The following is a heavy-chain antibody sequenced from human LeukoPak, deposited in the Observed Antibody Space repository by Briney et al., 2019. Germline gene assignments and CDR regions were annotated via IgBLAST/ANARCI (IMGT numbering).Heavy chain of an antibody. D-gene: IGHD3-3*01. Sequence: PSETLSLTCAVYAGSFIGYYWSWIRQPPGKGLEWIGEINHSGSTNYNPSLKSRVTISVDTSKNQFSLKLRSVTAADTAVYYCANKDYDFWSGYQGYFDYWGQGTLVTVSS. CDR3: ANKDYDFWSGYQGYFDY. J-gene: IGHJ4*02. CDR2: INHSGST. V-gene: IGHV4-34*01. CDR1: AGSFIGYY.